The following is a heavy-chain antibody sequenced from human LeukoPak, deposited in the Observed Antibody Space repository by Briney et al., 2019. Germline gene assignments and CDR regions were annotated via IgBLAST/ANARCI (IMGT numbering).Heavy chain of an antibody. CDR3: ARHDPIAAALLDY. V-gene: IGHV5-10-1*01. D-gene: IGHD6-13*01. CDR2: IDPSDSYT. J-gene: IGHJ4*02. Sequence: GESLKISCQGSGYNFGNYWIGWVRQVPGIGLEWMGRIDPSDSYTSYSPSFQGHVTISADKSISTAYVQWSSLKASDTAMYYCARHDPIAAALLDYWGQGTLVTVSS. CDR1: GYNFGNYW.